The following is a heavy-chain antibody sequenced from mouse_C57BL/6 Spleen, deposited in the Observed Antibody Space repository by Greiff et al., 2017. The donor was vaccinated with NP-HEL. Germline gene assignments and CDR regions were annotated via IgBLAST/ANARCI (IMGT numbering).Heavy chain of an antibody. V-gene: IGHV1-50*01. CDR1: GYTFTSYW. J-gene: IGHJ2*01. CDR3: ARPPGYFDY. CDR2: IDPSDSYT. Sequence: QVQLQQPGAELVKPGASVKLSCKASGYTFTSYWMQWVKQRPGQGLEWIGEIDPSDSYTNYNQKFKGKATLTVDTSSSTAYMQLSSLTSEDSAVYYCARPPGYFDYWGQGTTLIVSS. D-gene: IGHD4-1*01.